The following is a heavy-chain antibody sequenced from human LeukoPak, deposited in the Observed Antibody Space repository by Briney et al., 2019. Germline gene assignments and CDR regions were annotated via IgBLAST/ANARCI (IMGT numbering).Heavy chain of an antibody. J-gene: IGHJ4*02. Sequence: SETLSLTCTVSGGSISSSSYYWGWIRQPPGKGLEWIGNIYYSGSTYYNPSLKSRVTISVDTSKNQFSLKLNSVTAADTAVYYCARDHSSSSEDYWGQGTLVTVSS. D-gene: IGHD6-13*01. V-gene: IGHV4-39*07. CDR1: GGSISSSSYY. CDR3: ARDHSSSSEDY. CDR2: IYYSGST.